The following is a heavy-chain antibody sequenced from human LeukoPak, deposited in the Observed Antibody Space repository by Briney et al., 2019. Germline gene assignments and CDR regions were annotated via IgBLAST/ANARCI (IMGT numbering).Heavy chain of an antibody. V-gene: IGHV3-30*18. Sequence: PGGSLRLSCAASGFTFSSYGMHWVRQAPGKGLEWVAVISYDGSNKYYADSVKGRFTISRDNSKNTLYLQMNSLRAEDTAVYYCAKGGSSWYAVVDYWGQGTLATVSS. CDR2: ISYDGSNK. J-gene: IGHJ4*02. CDR3: AKGGSSWYAVVDY. CDR1: GFTFSSYG. D-gene: IGHD6-13*01.